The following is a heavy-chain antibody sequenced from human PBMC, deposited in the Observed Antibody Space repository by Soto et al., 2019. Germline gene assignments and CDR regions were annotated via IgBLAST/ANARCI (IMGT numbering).Heavy chain of an antibody. CDR1: GGSISSSNW. J-gene: IGHJ6*02. D-gene: IGHD3-16*01. CDR2: IYHSGST. V-gene: IGHV4-4*02. Sequence: SETLSLTCAVSGGSISSSNWWSWVRQPPGKGLEWIGEIYHSGSTNYNPSLKSRVTISVDKSKNQFSLKLSSVTAADTAVYYCARGMGAENTFYYYFGMDVWGQGTTVTVSS. CDR3: ARGMGAENTFYYYFGMDV.